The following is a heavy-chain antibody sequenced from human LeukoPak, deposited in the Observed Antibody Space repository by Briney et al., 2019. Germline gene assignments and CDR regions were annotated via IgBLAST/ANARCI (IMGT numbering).Heavy chain of an antibody. V-gene: IGHV1-2*02. J-gene: IGHJ3*02. CDR3: ARMYYYDSSGYYHDAFDI. CDR1: GYTFTGYY. CDR2: MNPNSGGT. D-gene: IGHD3-22*01. Sequence: ASVKVSCKASGYTFTGYYMHWVRQAPGQGLEWMGWMNPNSGGTNYAQKFQGRVTMTRDTSISTAYMELSRLRSDDTAVYYCARMYYYDSSGYYHDAFDIWGQGTMVTVSS.